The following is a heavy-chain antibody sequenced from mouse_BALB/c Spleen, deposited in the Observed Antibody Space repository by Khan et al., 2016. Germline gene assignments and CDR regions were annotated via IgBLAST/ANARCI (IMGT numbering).Heavy chain of an antibody. CDR1: GYTFTDYS. CDR3: APPYYGNWAWFAY. V-gene: IGHV9-2-1*01. Sequence: QIQLVQSGPELKKPGETVKISCKASGYTFTDYSMHWVKQAPGKGLKWMGWINTETGEPTYADDFKGRFAFSLETSASTAYLQINNLKNEDTATXFCAPPYYGNWAWFAYWGQGTLVTVSA. CDR2: INTETGEP. D-gene: IGHD2-10*01. J-gene: IGHJ3*01.